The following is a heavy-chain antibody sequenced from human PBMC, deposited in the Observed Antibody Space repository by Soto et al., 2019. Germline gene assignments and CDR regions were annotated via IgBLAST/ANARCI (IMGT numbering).Heavy chain of an antibody. Sequence: ASVKVSCKASGYTFTSYYMHWVRQAPGQGLEWMGIINPSGGSTSYAQEFQGRVTMTRDTSTSTVYMELSSLRSEDTAVYYCAREPPTYGSGNYYYYGMDVWGQGTTVTVSS. CDR2: INPSGGST. D-gene: IGHD3-10*01. CDR3: AREPPTYGSGNYYYYGMDV. J-gene: IGHJ6*02. CDR1: GYTFTSYY. V-gene: IGHV1-46*01.